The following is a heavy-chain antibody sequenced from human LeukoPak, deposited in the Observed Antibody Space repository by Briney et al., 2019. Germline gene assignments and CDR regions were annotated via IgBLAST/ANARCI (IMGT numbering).Heavy chain of an antibody. Sequence: PSETLSLTCTVSGYSISSGYYWGWIRQPPGKGLEWIGSIYHSGTTYYNPSLKSRVTISVDTSRNQFSVKLSSVTAADTAVYYCARSGTTVTTWYYYYYGMDVWGQGTTVTVSS. CDR2: IYHSGTT. CDR3: ARSGTTVTTWYYYYYGMDV. J-gene: IGHJ6*02. V-gene: IGHV4-38-2*02. CDR1: GYSISSGYY. D-gene: IGHD4-17*01.